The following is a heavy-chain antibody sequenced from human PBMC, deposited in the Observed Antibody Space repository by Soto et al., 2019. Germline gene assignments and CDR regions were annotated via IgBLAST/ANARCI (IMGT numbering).Heavy chain of an antibody. Sequence: LSLTCTVSGDSIRSYYWSWIRQPPVKGLEWIGYISYTGSTHYNPSLKSRVTISADTSKNQFSLKLSSVTTADTALYYCAREGVAAPYYYYGMDVWGQGSTVTVSS. J-gene: IGHJ6*02. CDR1: GDSIRSYY. V-gene: IGHV4-59*01. D-gene: IGHD2-15*01. CDR3: AREGVAAPYYYYGMDV. CDR2: ISYTGST.